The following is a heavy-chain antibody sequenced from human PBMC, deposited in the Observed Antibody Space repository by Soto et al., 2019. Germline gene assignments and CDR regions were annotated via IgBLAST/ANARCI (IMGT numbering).Heavy chain of an antibody. Sequence: QSHPTTTAISRGTVSSNTPASNRVRQPPSRPGGWLGRTYDRYKYSNSYELSVNSRITITPDTYKNQFSLLLTSVTPADTAVYACVRGIDGSSDYWGQGTLVTISS. CDR1: RGTVSSNTPA. D-gene: IGHD6-6*01. CDR3: VRGIDGSSDY. J-gene: IGHJ4*03. V-gene: IGHV6-1*01. CDR2: TYDRYKYSN.